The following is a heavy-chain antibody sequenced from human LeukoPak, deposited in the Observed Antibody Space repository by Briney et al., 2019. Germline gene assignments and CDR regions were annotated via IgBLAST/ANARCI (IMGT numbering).Heavy chain of an antibody. CDR3: GRGDHPARL. J-gene: IGHJ4*02. CDR1: GFDLSTYE. CDR2: ITNGGRTK. V-gene: IGHV3-48*03. Sequence: PGGSLRLSCAASGFDLSTYEMHWVRQAPGKGLEWMADITNGGRTKKYADSVKGRFTISRDNATTSLYLQMNSLRVEDTGVYYCGRGDHPARLWGEGAMVTVSS.